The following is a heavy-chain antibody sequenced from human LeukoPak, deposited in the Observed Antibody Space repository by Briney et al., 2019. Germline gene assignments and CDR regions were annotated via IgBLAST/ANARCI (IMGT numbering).Heavy chain of an antibody. J-gene: IGHJ4*02. D-gene: IGHD3-22*01. V-gene: IGHV1-69*05. Sequence: ASVKVSCKASGGTFSSYAISWVQQAPGQGLEWMGGIIPIFGTANYAQKFQGRVTITTDESTSTAYMELSSLRSEDTAVYYCASRAYDSSGYYQWYFDYWGQGTLVTVSS. CDR1: GGTFSSYA. CDR2: IIPIFGTA. CDR3: ASRAYDSSGYYQWYFDY.